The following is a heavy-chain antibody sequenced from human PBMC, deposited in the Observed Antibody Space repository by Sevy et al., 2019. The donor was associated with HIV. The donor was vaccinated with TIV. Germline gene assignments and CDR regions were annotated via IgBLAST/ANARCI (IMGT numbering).Heavy chain of an antibody. V-gene: IGHV3-21*01. CDR1: GFTFDTYS. D-gene: IGHD1-26*01. Sequence: GGSLRLSCAASGFTFDTYSMNWVRQAPGKGLEWVSFISGSSNYIYYADSVKGRFTVSRDNAKNSLYLQMNRVRGEDTDVYYCAKRLVSWDGMDVWGQGTTVTVSS. CDR3: AKRLVSWDGMDV. CDR2: ISGSSNYI. J-gene: IGHJ6*02.